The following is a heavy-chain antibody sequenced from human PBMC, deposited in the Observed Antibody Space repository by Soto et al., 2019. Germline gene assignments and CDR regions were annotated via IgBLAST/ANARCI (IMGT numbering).Heavy chain of an antibody. D-gene: IGHD5-18*01. Sequence: SQTLCFTCTVSGGPISSSSYYLGWLRQPPGQGLARLGTLYYHDNAYYNTSLKSRVTISVDTSKNQFSLRRCPWTAEDTAVHDCARLSSRRGYRYGYWYFVLWGGGTLVTDTS. CDR3: ARLSSRRGYRYGYWYFVL. J-gene: IGHJ2*01. CDR1: GGPISSSSYY. V-gene: IGHV4-39*01. CDR2: LYYHDNA.